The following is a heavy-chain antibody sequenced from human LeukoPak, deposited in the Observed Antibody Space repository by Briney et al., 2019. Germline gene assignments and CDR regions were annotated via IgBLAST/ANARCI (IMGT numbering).Heavy chain of an antibody. CDR1: GFTFSSYS. V-gene: IGHV3-23*01. J-gene: IGHJ4*02. Sequence: PGGSLRLSCAASGFTFSSYSMNWVRRAPGKGLVWVSSFSVTAHTAHYADHVKGRFTVSRDTSKSTLYLQMKSLRVEDTAVYYCAKESKSTSSWYYFDSWGQGTLVTVSS. D-gene: IGHD6-13*01. CDR2: FSVTAHTA. CDR3: AKESKSTSSWYYFDS.